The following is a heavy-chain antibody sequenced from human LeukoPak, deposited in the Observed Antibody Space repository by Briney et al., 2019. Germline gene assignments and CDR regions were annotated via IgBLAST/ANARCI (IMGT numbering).Heavy chain of an antibody. Sequence: SVKVSCKASGGTFSSYATSWVRQAPGQGLEWMGGIIPIFGTANYAQKFQGRVTITADESTSTAYVELSSLRSEDTAVYYCVRHPPGAAGTLQYYFDYWGQGTLVTVSS. CDR3: VRHPPGAAGTLQYYFDY. V-gene: IGHV1-69*13. D-gene: IGHD6-13*01. CDR1: GGTFSSYA. J-gene: IGHJ4*02. CDR2: IIPIFGTA.